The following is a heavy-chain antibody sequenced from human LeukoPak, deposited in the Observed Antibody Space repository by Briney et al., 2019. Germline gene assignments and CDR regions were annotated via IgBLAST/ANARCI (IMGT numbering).Heavy chain of an antibody. CDR1: GFTFSSYG. D-gene: IGHD1-26*01. J-gene: IGHJ4*02. V-gene: IGHV3-30*02. CDR2: IRYDGSNK. CDR3: AKDSSPFGSYWSSDY. Sequence: HTGGSLRLSCAATGFTFSSYGMHWVRQAPGKGLEWVAFIRYDGSNKYYADSVKGRFTISRDNSKNTLYLQMNSLRAEDTAVYYCAKDSSPFGSYWSSDYWGQGTLVTVSS.